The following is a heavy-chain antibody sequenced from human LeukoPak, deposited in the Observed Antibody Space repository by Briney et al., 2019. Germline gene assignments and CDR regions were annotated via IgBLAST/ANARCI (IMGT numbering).Heavy chain of an antibody. CDR1: GFTFSNAW. CDR3: TTALSIVVVVAATPLNWFDP. D-gene: IGHD2-15*01. J-gene: IGHJ5*02. V-gene: IGHV3-15*01. Sequence: GGSLRLSCEASGFTFSNAWMSWVRQAPGKGLEWVGRIKSKTDGWTTDYAAPVKGRFTISRDDSKNTLYLQMNSLKTEDTAVYYCTTALSIVVVVAATPLNWFDPWGQGTLVTVSS. CDR2: IKSKTDGWTT.